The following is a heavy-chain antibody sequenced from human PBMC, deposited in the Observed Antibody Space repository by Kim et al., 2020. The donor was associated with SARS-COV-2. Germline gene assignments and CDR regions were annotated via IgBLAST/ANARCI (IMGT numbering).Heavy chain of an antibody. D-gene: IGHD6-25*01. J-gene: IGHJ4*01. CDR2: ISGSGGGT. V-gene: IGHV3-23*01. CDR3: VRDGSGTYLGTGKFDY. CDR1: GFSFNTYP. Sequence: GGSLRLPCAASGFSFNTYPMTWVRQAPGKGLESVSSISGSGGGTYYAESVRGRFTLSRDNSKNTLWLQMDSLRAEDTAVYYCVRDGSGTYLGTGKFDYWG.